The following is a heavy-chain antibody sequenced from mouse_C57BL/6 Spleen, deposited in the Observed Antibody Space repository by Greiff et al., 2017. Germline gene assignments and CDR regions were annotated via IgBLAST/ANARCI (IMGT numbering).Heavy chain of an antibody. CDR2: ISDGGSYT. CDR1: GFTFSSYA. Sequence: EVQLVESGGGLVKPGGSLKLSCAASGFTFSSYAMSWVRQTPGKRLEWVATISDGGSYTYYPDNVKGRFTISRDNAKNNLYLQMSHLKSEDTAMYYCARDDYSMDYWGQGTSVTVSS. V-gene: IGHV5-4*01. J-gene: IGHJ4*01. CDR3: ARDDYSMDY.